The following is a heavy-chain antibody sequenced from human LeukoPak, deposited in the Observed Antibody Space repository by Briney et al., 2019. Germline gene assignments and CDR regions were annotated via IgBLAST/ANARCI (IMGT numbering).Heavy chain of an antibody. D-gene: IGHD5-12*01. Sequence: PGGSLRLSCAASGFIFSSYGMHWVRQAPGKGLEWVAFIRYDGSIKYYADSVKGRFTISRDNSRNTLYLQMSSLTAEDTAVYYCAKDNVKVTTIRRVLHYMDVWGKGATVTISS. CDR1: GFIFSSYG. CDR3: AKDNVKVTTIRRVLHYMDV. V-gene: IGHV3-30*02. J-gene: IGHJ6*03. CDR2: IRYDGSIK.